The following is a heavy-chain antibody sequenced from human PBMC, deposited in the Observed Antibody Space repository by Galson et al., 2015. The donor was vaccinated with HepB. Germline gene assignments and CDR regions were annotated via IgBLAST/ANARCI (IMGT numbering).Heavy chain of an antibody. CDR1: GFTFSSYA. J-gene: IGHJ6*04. Sequence: SLRLSCAASGFTFSSYAMHWVRQAPGKGLEWEAVISYDGSNKYYADSVKGRFTISRDNSKNTLYLQMNSLRAEDTAVYYCARETGYCTNGVCYLDGMDVWGKGTTVTVSS. V-gene: IGHV3-30-3*01. CDR2: ISYDGSNK. CDR3: ARETGYCTNGVCYLDGMDV. D-gene: IGHD2-8*01.